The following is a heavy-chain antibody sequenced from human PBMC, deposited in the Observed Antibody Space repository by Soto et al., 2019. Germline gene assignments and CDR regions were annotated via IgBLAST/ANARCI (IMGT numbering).Heavy chain of an antibody. D-gene: IGHD1-26*01. CDR3: ARDRKSGSYSHYSGMDV. J-gene: IGHJ6*02. V-gene: IGHV3-13*05. Sequence: PGGSLRLSCAASGFTFSSYDMHWVRQATGKGLEWVSAIGTAGDPYYPGSVKGRFTISRESAKNSLYLQMNSLRAGDTAVYYCARDRKSGSYSHYSGMDVWGQGPTVTVYS. CDR2: IGTAGDP. CDR1: GFTFSSYD.